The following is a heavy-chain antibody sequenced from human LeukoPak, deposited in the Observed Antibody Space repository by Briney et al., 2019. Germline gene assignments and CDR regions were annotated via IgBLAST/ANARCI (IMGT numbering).Heavy chain of an antibody. CDR3: ARLHSGPSGWYVLWYFDL. CDR2: IYNSEST. CDR1: GGPVSSYY. V-gene: IGHV4-4*09. D-gene: IGHD6-19*01. J-gene: IGHJ2*01. Sequence: SETLSLPRTVSGGPVSSYYLRWIRQPPGKGLEWIGYIYNSESTNYNSSLQSRVTMSLATSKNQLILKLGSVTAADTAVYYCARLHSGPSGWYVLWYFDLWGRGTLVTVSS.